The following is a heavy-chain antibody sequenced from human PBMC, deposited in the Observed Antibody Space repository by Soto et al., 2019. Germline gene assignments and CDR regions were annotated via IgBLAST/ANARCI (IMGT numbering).Heavy chain of an antibody. Sequence: PGGSLRLSCAASGFTFSSYSMNWVRQAPGKGLEWVSSISSSSSYIYYADSVKGRFTISRDNAKNSLYLQMNCLRAEDTAVYYCAILDIVVVVDHAFDIWGQGTMVTVSS. CDR2: ISSSSSYI. CDR1: GFTFSSYS. J-gene: IGHJ3*02. V-gene: IGHV3-21*01. CDR3: AILDIVVVVDHAFDI. D-gene: IGHD2-15*01.